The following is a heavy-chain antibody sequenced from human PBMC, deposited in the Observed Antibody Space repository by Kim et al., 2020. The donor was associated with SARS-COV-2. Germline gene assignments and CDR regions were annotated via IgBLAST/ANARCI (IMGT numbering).Heavy chain of an antibody. D-gene: IGHD3-9*01. J-gene: IGHJ5*02. CDR1: GGSISSSSYY. CDR2: IYYSGST. CDR3: ASANIPYYDILTGYYKNNWFDP. Sequence: SETLSLTCTVSGGSISSSSYYWGWIRQPPGKGLEWIGSIYYSGSTYYNPSLKSRVTISVDTSKNQFSLKLSSVTAADTAVYYCASANIPYYDILTGYYKNNWFDPWGQGTLVTVSS. V-gene: IGHV4-39*01.